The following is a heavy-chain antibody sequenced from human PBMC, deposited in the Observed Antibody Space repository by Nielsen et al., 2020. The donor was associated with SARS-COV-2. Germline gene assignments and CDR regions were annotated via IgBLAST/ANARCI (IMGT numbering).Heavy chain of an antibody. V-gene: IGHV3-11*05. CDR3: ARALYREVDY. D-gene: IGHD1-14*01. CDR2: ISSSSSYT. J-gene: IGHJ4*02. Sequence: GESLKISYAASGFTFSDYYMSWIRQAPGKGLEWVSYISSSSSYTNYADSVKGRFTISRDNAKNSLYLQMNSLRAEDTAVYYCARALYREVDYWGQGTLVTVSS. CDR1: GFTFSDYY.